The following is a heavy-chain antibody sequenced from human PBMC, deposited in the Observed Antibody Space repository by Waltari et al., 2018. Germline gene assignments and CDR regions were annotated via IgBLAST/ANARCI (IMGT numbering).Heavy chain of an antibody. J-gene: IGHJ4*02. V-gene: IGHV3-21*01. D-gene: IGHD5-18*01. CDR3: ARDWGDTAMVSGAD. Sequence: EVQLVESGGGLVKPGGSLRLSCAASGFTFSSYSMNWVRQAPGKGLEWVSSISSSSSYIYYADSVKGRFTISRDNAKNSLYLQMNSLRAEDTAVYYCARDWGDTAMVSGADWGQGTLVTVSS. CDR2: ISSSSSYI. CDR1: GFTFSSYS.